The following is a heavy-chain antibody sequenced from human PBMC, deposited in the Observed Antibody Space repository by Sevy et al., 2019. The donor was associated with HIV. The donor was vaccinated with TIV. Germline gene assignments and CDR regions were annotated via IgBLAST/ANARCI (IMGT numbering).Heavy chain of an antibody. V-gene: IGHV3-33*01. D-gene: IGHD3-22*01. CDR2: IWNDRSNK. Sequence: GGSLRLSCAASGFTFSSYGMHWVRRAPGKGLEWVAVIWNDRSNKHYAHSVKGRFTISRDNSKNTLYLQMNSLRAEDTAVYYCASLPNNYYDSSGYSGNDAFDIWGQGTMVTVSS. CDR3: ASLPNNYYDSSGYSGNDAFDI. CDR1: GFTFSSYG. J-gene: IGHJ3*02.